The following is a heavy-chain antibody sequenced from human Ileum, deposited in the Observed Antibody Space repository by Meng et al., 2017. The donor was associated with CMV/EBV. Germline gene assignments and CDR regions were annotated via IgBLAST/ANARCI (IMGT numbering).Heavy chain of an antibody. V-gene: IGHV3-74*01. CDR1: GFSFSSHW. CDR2: INGDGRST. CDR3: ARDARDGYSGGAGYGMDV. Sequence: GESLKISCAASGFSFSSHWMHWVRQVPGKGLVWVSRINGDGRSTSFADSVKGRFTISRDNAKNTVYLQMNSLRDEDTAVYYCARDARDGYSGGAGYGMDVWGQGTTVTVSS. D-gene: IGHD5-12*01. J-gene: IGHJ6*02.